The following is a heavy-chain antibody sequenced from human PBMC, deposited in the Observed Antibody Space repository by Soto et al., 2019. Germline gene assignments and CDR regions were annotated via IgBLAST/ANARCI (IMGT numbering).Heavy chain of an antibody. CDR2: IYYSGST. V-gene: IGHV4-39*01. CDR3: ARGDMVRGVMVDY. Sequence: QLQLQESGPGLVKPSETLSLTCTVSGGSISSSSYYWGWIRQPPGKGLEWMGSIYYSGSTYYNPSLKSRVTISVDTSKNQFSLKLSSVTAADTAVYYCARGDMVRGVMVDYWGQGTLVTVSS. J-gene: IGHJ4*02. CDR1: GGSISSSSYY. D-gene: IGHD3-10*01.